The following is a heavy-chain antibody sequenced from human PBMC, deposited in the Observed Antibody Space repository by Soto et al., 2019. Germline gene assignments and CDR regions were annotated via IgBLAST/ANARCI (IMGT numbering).Heavy chain of an antibody. D-gene: IGHD2-2*02. CDR2: IIPIFGTA. J-gene: IGHJ6*02. CDR1: GGTFSSYA. CDR3: ARGISNQLLYIYYYYGMDV. V-gene: IGHV1-69*01. Sequence: QVQLVQSGAEVKKPGSSVKVSCKASGGTFSSYAISWVRQAPGQGLEWMGGIIPIFGTANYAQKFQGRVTITADESTSTAYMELSSLRSEDTAVYYCARGISNQLLYIYYYYGMDVWGQGTTVTVSS.